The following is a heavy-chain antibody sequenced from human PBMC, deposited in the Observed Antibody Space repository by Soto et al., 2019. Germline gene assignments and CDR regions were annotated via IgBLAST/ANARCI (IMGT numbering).Heavy chain of an antibody. CDR1: GFTLSSYS. Sequence: PGGSLRLSCAASGFTLSSYSMNWVRQAPGKGLEWVSYISSSSSTIYYADSVKGRFTISRDNAKNSLFLQMKSLRAEDTAVYYCAREGPAGGVSNWIYPLCQGTVLTISS. D-gene: IGHD3-16*01. CDR2: ISSSSSTI. CDR3: AREGPAGGVSNWIYP. J-gene: IGHJ5*02. V-gene: IGHV3-48*01.